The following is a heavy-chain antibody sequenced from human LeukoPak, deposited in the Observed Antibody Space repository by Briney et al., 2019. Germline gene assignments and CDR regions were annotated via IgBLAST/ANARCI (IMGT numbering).Heavy chain of an antibody. CDR3: ARDRLTSGSYFFDY. J-gene: IGHJ4*02. CDR2: ISGRGSTI. V-gene: IGHV3-48*01. CDR1: AFTFSDYS. Sequence: GGSLRLSCAASAFTFSDYSMNWVRQAPGKGLEWISYISGRGSTIYYADSVRGRFTISRDNAKNSMYLQMNSLRAEDTAVYYCARDRLTSGSYFFDYWGQGTLVTVSS. D-gene: IGHD1-26*01.